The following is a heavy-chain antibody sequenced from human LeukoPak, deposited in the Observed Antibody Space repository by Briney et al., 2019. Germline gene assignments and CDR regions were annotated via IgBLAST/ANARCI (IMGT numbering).Heavy chain of an antibody. CDR2: IYHSGSD. J-gene: IGHJ4*02. CDR1: DYPISSGYY. CDR3: ARVWGYSYGYFDY. V-gene: IGHV4-38-2*01. D-gene: IGHD5-12*01. Sequence: SETLSLTCAVSDYPISSGYYWGWIRQPPGKGLEWIGSIYHSGSDYYNPSLKSRVTISVDTSKNQFSLKLSSVTAADTAVYYCARVWGYSYGYFDYWGQGSLVTVSS.